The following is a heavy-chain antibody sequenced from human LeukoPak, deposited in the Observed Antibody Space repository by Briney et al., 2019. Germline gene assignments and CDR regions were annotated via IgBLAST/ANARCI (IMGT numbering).Heavy chain of an antibody. CDR2: ISGSGGST. V-gene: IGHV3-23*01. J-gene: IGHJ4*02. D-gene: IGHD3-22*01. CDR3: AKDIKYYYDSSGYYDY. Sequence: GGSLRLSCAASGFTFSSYAMSWVRQAPGKGLEWVSAISGSGGSTYYADSVKGRFTISRDNSKNTLYLQMNSLRAEDTAVYYCAKDIKYYYDSSGYYDYWGQGTLVTVSS. CDR1: GFTFSSYA.